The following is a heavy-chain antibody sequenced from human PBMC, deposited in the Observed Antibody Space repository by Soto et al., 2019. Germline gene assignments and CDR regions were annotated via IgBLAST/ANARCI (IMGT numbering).Heavy chain of an antibody. CDR1: GYSFTLYW. Sequence: GESLNISCKGSGYSFTLYWIGWVRQMPGKGLEWMGIIYPGDSDTRYSPSFQGQVTISADKSISTAYLQWSSLKASDTAMYYCARLAYYDFWSGYHPNQDYWGQGTLVTVSS. D-gene: IGHD3-3*01. J-gene: IGHJ4*02. CDR2: IYPGDSDT. CDR3: ARLAYYDFWSGYHPNQDY. V-gene: IGHV5-51*01.